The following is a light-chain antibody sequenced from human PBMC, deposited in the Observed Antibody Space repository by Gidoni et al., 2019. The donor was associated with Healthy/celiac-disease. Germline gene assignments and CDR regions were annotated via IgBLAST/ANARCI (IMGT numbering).Light chain of an antibody. CDR1: QSVSSSY. V-gene: IGKV3-20*01. Sequence: EIVLTQSPGTLSSSPGERATLSCRASQSVSSSYLAWYQQKPSQAPRLLIYGASSGSGTDFTLTISRLEPEDFAVYYCQQYGSSPETFGQGTKVEIK. CDR2: GAS. CDR3: QQYGSSPET. J-gene: IGKJ1*01.